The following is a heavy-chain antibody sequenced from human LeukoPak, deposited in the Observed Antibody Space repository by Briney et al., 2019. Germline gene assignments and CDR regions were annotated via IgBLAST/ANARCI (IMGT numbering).Heavy chain of an antibody. Sequence: ASVKVSCKASGYSFADYYMHWVRQAPGQGLEWMGWIKPNSGDTRSAQKFQGRVTMTSDTSISTAYMEVSSLRYEDTAVYYCARRAVDNSYYYYMDVWGKGTTVTVSS. CDR1: GYSFADYY. CDR3: ARRAVDNSYYYYMDV. D-gene: IGHD6-19*01. CDR2: IKPNSGDT. J-gene: IGHJ6*03. V-gene: IGHV1-2*02.